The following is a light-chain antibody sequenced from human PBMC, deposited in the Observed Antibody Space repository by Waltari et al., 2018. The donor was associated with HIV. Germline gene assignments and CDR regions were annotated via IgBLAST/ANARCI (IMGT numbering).Light chain of an antibody. CDR1: SNDVGSYKF. CDR2: EVT. J-gene: IGLJ3*02. CDR3: CSYAGSNIWV. Sequence: QSALTQPASVSGSLGQSITISCTGTSNDVGSYKFVSWYQQHPGRAPNLLIYEVTQRPSGLSDRFSGSKSDNTATLTIFQLQAEDEADYYCCSYAGSNIWVFGGGTKLTVL. V-gene: IGLV2-23*02.